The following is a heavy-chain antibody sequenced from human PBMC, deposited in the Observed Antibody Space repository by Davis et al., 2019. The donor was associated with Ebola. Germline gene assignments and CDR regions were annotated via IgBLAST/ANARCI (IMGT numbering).Heavy chain of an antibody. CDR2: IIPILGIA. J-gene: IGHJ4*02. V-gene: IGHV1-69*04. Sequence: AASVKVPCKASEGTFSNYVISWVRQAPGQGLEWMGRIIPILGIANYAQKFQGRVTITADKSTSTAYMELSSLRSEDTAVYYCARSCSSTSCEYYFDYWGQGTLVTVSS. CDR1: EGTFSNYV. CDR3: ARSCSSTSCEYYFDY. D-gene: IGHD2-2*01.